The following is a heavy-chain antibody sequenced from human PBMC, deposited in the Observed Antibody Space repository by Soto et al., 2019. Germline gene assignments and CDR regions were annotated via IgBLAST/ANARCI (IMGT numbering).Heavy chain of an antibody. V-gene: IGHV1-69*04. Sequence: SVKVSGKASGYTFTSYAMHWVRQAPGQGLEWMGRTIPILDVADYAQDFQGRVTITADKSTSTAYMELTSLTSKDTAVYYCARDSPIGSTYSGYDAIDSWGQGTLVTVSS. D-gene: IGHD5-12*01. CDR1: GYTFTSYA. J-gene: IGHJ4*02. CDR2: TIPILDVA. CDR3: ARDSPIGSTYSGYDAIDS.